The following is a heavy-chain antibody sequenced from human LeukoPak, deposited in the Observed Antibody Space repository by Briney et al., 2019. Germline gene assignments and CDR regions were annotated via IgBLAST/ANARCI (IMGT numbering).Heavy chain of an antibody. Sequence: KPSETLSLTCTVSGGSISTYYWSWIRQPAGKGLDWIGRIYSSGSTNCNPSLESRVTMSVDTSQNQFSLKLSSVTAADTAVYYCVRESLVVFPYWFDPWGQGTLVTVSS. CDR2: IYSSGST. D-gene: IGHD2-2*01. CDR1: GGSISTYY. J-gene: IGHJ5*02. V-gene: IGHV4-4*07. CDR3: VRESLVVFPYWFDP.